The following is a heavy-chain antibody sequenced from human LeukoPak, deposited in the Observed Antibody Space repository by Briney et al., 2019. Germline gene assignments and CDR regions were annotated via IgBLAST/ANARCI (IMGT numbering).Heavy chain of an antibody. D-gene: IGHD1-26*01. Sequence: PGGSLRLSCEVSGFSVSSYWMHWVRQAPGKGLVWVSRIKSDGSSTSYADSVKGRFTTSRDNAKKTLYLQMDSLRDEDTAVYYCATSKWELPSPYDYWGQGTLVTVSS. CDR2: IKSDGSST. V-gene: IGHV3-74*01. CDR1: GFSVSSYW. CDR3: ATSKWELPSPYDY. J-gene: IGHJ4*02.